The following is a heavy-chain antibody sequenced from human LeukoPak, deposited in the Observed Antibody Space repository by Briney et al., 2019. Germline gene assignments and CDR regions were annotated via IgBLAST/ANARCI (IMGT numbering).Heavy chain of an antibody. CDR2: INKDGSA. Sequence: PGGSLRLSCVASGFTFSSYWMTWVRQAPGKGLEWVANINKDGSANEDSVKGRFTISRDNAKNSLYLQMNSLRVEDTAVYYCARDHIGFHSGYVGGWFDPWGQGTLVTVSS. CDR3: ARDHIGFHSGYVGGWFDP. CDR1: GFTFSSYW. D-gene: IGHD5-12*01. J-gene: IGHJ5*02. V-gene: IGHV3-7*01.